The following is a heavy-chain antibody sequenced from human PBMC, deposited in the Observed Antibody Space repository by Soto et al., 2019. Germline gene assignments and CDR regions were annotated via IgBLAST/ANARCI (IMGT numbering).Heavy chain of an antibody. CDR1: GYSFTSYW. Sequence: GESLKISCRGSGYSFTSYWIGWERQMPGKGLEWMGIIYPGDSDTRYSPSFQVQVTISADKSISTAYLQWSSLKASDTAMYYCARLRFSGAGYSGYAQDNWFDPWGQGTLVPVSS. CDR2: IYPGDSDT. J-gene: IGHJ5*02. D-gene: IGHD5-12*01. CDR3: ARLRFSGAGYSGYAQDNWFDP. V-gene: IGHV5-51*01.